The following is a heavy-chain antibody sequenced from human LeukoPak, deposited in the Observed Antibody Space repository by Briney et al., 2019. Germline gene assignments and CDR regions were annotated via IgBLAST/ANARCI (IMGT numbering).Heavy chain of an antibody. CDR1: GFTFSSYS. D-gene: IGHD2-15*01. CDR3: ARDRRGCSGGSCYDDY. CDR2: ISSSSSYI. J-gene: IGHJ4*02. Sequence: GGSLRLSCAASGFTFSSYSMNWVRQAPGKGLEWVSSISSSSSYIYYADSVKGRFTISRDNAKNSLYLQMNSLRAEDTAVYHCARDRRGCSGGSCYDDYWGQGTLVTVSS. V-gene: IGHV3-21*01.